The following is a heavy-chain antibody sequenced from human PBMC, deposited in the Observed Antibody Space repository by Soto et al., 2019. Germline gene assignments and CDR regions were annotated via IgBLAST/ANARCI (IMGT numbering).Heavy chain of an antibody. CDR3: VRDRGWSHYDY. Sequence: EVQLVESGGGLVQPGGSLRLSCAASGFTFSSSWMHWVRQAPGKGLVWVSRMYSDATSTKYADSVKGRFTISRDNTKNTLYLHMNSLRAEDTAVYYCVRDRGWSHYDYWGQGTLVTVSS. CDR2: MYSDATST. V-gene: IGHV3-74*03. CDR1: GFTFSSSW. J-gene: IGHJ4*02. D-gene: IGHD2-15*01.